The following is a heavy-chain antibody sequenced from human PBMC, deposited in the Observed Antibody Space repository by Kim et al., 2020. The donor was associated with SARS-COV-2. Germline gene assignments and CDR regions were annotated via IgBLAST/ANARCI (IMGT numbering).Heavy chain of an antibody. J-gene: IGHJ5*02. V-gene: IGHV1-69*01. D-gene: IGHD6-6*01. CDR3: ASGYSSSDNWFDP. Sequence: YAQKFQGRVTITADEATSTAYMELSSLRSEDTAVYYCASGYSSSDNWFDPWGQGTLVTVSS.